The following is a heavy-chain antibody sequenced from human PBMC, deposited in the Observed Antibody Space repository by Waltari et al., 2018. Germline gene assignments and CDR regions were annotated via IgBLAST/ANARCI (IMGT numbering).Heavy chain of an antibody. CDR3: VRGYGGDVY. CDR2: LNYDGSST. Sequence: EVQLVESGGGLVQPGGCLRLSCAASGVTFTSHWMHWVRQGPGKGLEWVSRLNYDGSSTYYADFVKGRFTISRDNAKNTLYLQMNSLRAEDTGVYYCVRGYGGDVYWGQGTLVTVSS. J-gene: IGHJ4*02. V-gene: IGHV3-74*01. CDR1: GVTFTSHW. D-gene: IGHD2-21*02.